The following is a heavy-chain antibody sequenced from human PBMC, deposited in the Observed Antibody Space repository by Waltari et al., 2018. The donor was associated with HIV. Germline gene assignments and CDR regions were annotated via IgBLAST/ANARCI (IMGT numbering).Heavy chain of an antibody. CDR3: ARGSAYCSGGSCYLVGYFDY. D-gene: IGHD2-15*01. CDR2: IYYSGST. Sequence: QVQLQESGPGLVKPSQTLSLTCTVSGGSINNGGYYWRWIRQHPGKGLEWIGYIYYSGSTYYNPSLKRRVTISVDRSKNRFSLKLSSVTAADTAVYYCARGSAYCSGGSCYLVGYFDYWGQGTLVTVSS. J-gene: IGHJ4*02. V-gene: IGHV4-31*03. CDR1: GGSINNGGYY.